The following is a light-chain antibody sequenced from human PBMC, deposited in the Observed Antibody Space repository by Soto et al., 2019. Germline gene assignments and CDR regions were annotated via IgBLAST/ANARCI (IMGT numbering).Light chain of an antibody. J-gene: IGLJ2*01. CDR3: PLYYGGAHLV. CDR2: ATN. V-gene: IGLV7-43*01. CDR1: TGAVTTGNY. Sequence: QTVVTQEPSLTVSPGGTVTLTCASSTGAVTTGNYPSWFQQKPGQAPTTLIYATNSRHSWTPARFSGSLLGGKAALTLSGVQPEDEADYYCPLYYGGAHLVFGGGTKLTVL.